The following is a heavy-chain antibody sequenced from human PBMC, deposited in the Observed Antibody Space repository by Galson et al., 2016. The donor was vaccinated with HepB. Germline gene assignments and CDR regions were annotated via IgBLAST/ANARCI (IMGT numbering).Heavy chain of an antibody. J-gene: IGHJ3*02. V-gene: IGHV3-21*01. CDR2: ITSSSRYI. CDR3: AREENDNYYSSGYSDDAFVI. Sequence: SLRLSCAASGFTFSRYSMNWVRQAPGKGLEWVSSITSSSRYIYYADSVKGRFTISRDNAKNSLSLQMNSLRAGDTAVYYCAREENDNYYSSGYSDDAFVIWGQGTMVTVSS. CDR1: GFTFSRYS. D-gene: IGHD3-22*01.